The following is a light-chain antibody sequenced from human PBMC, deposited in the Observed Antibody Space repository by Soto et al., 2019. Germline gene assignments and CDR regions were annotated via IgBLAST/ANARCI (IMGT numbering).Light chain of an antibody. CDR3: QQYYSTSIS. Sequence: DIVLTQSPDSLAVSLGERATLNCTSSQSLLYRSNNKNYLAWYQKKPGQPPNLLIYWASTRESGVPDRFSGSGSGTDFTLTISSLQAEDVAVYYCQQYYSTSISFGGGTKVEI. CDR2: WAS. V-gene: IGKV4-1*01. CDR1: QSLLYRSNNKNY. J-gene: IGKJ4*01.